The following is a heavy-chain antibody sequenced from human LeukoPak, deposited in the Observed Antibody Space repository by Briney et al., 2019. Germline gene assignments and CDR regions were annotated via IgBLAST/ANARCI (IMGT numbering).Heavy chain of an antibody. J-gene: IGHJ4*02. CDR2: ISYDGNDK. V-gene: IGHV3-30*04. D-gene: IGHD3-3*01. CDR3: ARGFMGPDY. CDR1: GFTFSSYT. Sequence: GGSLRLSCAASGFTFSSYTMHWVRQAPGKGLEWVAVISYDGNDKYYADSVKGQFTISSDNSKNTLYLQMNSLRAEDTAVYYCARGFMGPDYWGQGTLVTVSS.